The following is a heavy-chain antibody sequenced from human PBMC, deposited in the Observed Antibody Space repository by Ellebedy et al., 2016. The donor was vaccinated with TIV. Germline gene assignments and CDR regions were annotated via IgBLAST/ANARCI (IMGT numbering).Heavy chain of an antibody. CDR2: ISAYNGNT. Sequence: AASVKVSCKASGYTFTSYGISWVRQAPGQGLEWMGWISAYNGNTNYAQKLQGRVTMTTDTSTSTAYMELRSLRSDDTAVYYCARLWSGYSGYYFDFWGQGALVTVSS. J-gene: IGHJ4*02. D-gene: IGHD3-3*01. CDR3: ARLWSGYSGYYFDF. V-gene: IGHV1-18*01. CDR1: GYTFTSYG.